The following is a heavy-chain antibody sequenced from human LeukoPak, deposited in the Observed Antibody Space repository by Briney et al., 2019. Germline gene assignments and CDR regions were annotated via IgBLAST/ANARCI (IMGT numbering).Heavy chain of an antibody. D-gene: IGHD6-13*01. CDR1: GFTFSSYG. J-gene: IGHJ6*03. Sequence: GGSLRLSCAASGFTFSSYGMHWVRQAPGKGLEWVAFIRYDGSNKYYADSVKGRFTISRDNSKNTLYLQMNSLRAEDTAVYYCGWSPLSGAYYYYYYMDVWGKGTTVTVSS. V-gene: IGHV3-30*02. CDR3: GWSPLSGAYYYYYYMDV. CDR2: IRYDGSNK.